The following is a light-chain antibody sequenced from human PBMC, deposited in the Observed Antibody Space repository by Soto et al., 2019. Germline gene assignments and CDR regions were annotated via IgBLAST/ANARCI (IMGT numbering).Light chain of an antibody. CDR1: QSVGGNS. Sequence: EIVLTQSPGTLSLSPGERATVSCRASQSVGGNSLAWYQQRPGQAPRLLIFGASTRAPGIPDRFSGSGSGTDFTLTIRRLEPEDAAVYYCQQYGSSPITFGQGTRLEIK. J-gene: IGKJ5*01. V-gene: IGKV3-20*01. CDR2: GAS. CDR3: QQYGSSPIT.